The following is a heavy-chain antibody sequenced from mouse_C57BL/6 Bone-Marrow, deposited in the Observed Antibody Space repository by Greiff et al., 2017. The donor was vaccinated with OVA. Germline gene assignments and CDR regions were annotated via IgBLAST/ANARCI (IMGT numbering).Heavy chain of an antibody. Sequence: DVQLQESGAELVKPGASVKLSCTASGFNIKDSYMHWVKQRTEQGLEWIGRIDPEDGETKYAPKFQGEATITADTSTTTAYLQLSSLTSDDTAVYYCAPITTVVAHYYAMDYWGQGTSVTVAS. CDR3: APITTVVAHYYAMDY. J-gene: IGHJ4*01. CDR2: IDPEDGET. CDR1: GFNIKDSY. D-gene: IGHD1-1*01. V-gene: IGHV14-2*01.